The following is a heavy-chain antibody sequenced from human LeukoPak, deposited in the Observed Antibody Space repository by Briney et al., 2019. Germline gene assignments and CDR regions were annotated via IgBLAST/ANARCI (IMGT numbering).Heavy chain of an antibody. CDR3: VRDEYYEVAY. CDR2: ISSSNGNT. Sequence: ASVKVSCRASGHAFTTYGFSWVRQAPGQGLEWMGWISSSNGNTNYAQDFLGRLTMTTDTSTTTAYMELRSLRSDDTAVYYCVRDEYYEVAYWGQGTLVTVSP. J-gene: IGHJ4*02. D-gene: IGHD3-22*01. CDR1: GHAFTTYG. V-gene: IGHV1-18*01.